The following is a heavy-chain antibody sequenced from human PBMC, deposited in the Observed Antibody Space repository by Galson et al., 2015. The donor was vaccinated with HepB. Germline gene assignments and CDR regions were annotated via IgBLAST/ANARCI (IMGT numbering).Heavy chain of an antibody. V-gene: IGHV3-74*01. Sequence: SLRLSCAASGFTFRTYWMHWVRQAPGRGLVWVSRITSGGSSTAHADSVKGRLTISRDNAENTLYLQMNSLRAEDTAVYYCARGGRYVDYWGQGTLVTVSS. CDR1: GFTFRTYW. CDR2: ITSGGSST. CDR3: ARGGRYVDY. D-gene: IGHD3-16*01. J-gene: IGHJ4*02.